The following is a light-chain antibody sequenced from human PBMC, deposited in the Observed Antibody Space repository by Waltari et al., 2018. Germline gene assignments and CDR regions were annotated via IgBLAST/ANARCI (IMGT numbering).Light chain of an antibody. CDR3: CSYTGSSPLYV. CDR2: EGT. Sequence: QSALTQPASVSGSPGQSITISCTGTSSYVGSFNLVSWYQQHPGKAPKLIISEGTERPSGVSHRFSGSKSGNTASLTIAGLQADDEADYFCCSYTGSSPLYVFGTGTKVSVL. J-gene: IGLJ1*01. V-gene: IGLV2-23*01. CDR1: SSYVGSFNL.